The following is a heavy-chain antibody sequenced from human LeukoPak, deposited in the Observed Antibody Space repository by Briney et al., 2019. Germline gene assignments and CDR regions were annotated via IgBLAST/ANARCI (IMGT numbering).Heavy chain of an antibody. Sequence: GGSLRLSCLTSGYTLSTNAMSWVRQAPGKGLEWISGISGSGASTYYADSVKGRFTISRDDSRNTLYLQMNSLRGDDTAVYYCAKDVGKWESLHFFDYWGQGTLVTVSS. J-gene: IGHJ4*02. V-gene: IGHV3-23*01. CDR2: ISGSGAST. D-gene: IGHD1-26*01. CDR1: GYTLSTNA. CDR3: AKDVGKWESLHFFDY.